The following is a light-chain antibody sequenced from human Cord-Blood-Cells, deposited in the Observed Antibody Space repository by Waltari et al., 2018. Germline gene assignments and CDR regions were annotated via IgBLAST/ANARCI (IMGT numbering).Light chain of an antibody. CDR3: CSYAGSYTWV. V-gene: IGLV2-11*01. CDR2: DVS. CDR1: SRDLRGYNY. J-gene: IGLJ3*02. Sequence: QSALTQPRPVSASPGHPVPISCTATSRDLRGYNYVSWYQQHRGKAPKLMIYDVSKRPSGVPDRFSGSKSGNTASLTISGLQAEDEADYYCCSYAGSYTWVFGGGTKLTVL.